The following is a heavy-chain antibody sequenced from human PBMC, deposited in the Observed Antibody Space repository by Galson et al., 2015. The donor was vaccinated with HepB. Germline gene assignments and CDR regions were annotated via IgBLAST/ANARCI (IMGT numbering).Heavy chain of an antibody. Sequence: SLRLSCAASGFTFSSYWMNWVRQAPGKGLEWVANINQDGSEKYYVDSVKGRFTISRDNAKNSLYVQMNSLRAEDTAVYYCARGYDPAARPKWYLDLWGRGTLVTVSS. V-gene: IGHV3-7*01. D-gene: IGHD3-3*01. CDR1: GFTFSSYW. CDR2: INQDGSEK. CDR3: ARGYDPAARPKWYLDL. J-gene: IGHJ2*01.